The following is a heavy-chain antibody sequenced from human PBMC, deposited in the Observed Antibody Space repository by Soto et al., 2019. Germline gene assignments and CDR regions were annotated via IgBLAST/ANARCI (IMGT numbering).Heavy chain of an antibody. CDR3: ARRYDSSGYYPLDY. V-gene: IGHV3-74*01. D-gene: IGHD3-22*01. Sequence: PGGSLRLSCAASGFTFSSYWMHWVRQAPGKGLVWVSRINSDGSSTSYADSVKGRFTISRDNAKNTLYLQMNSLRAEDTAVYYCARRYDSSGYYPLDYWGQGTLVTVSS. CDR1: GFTFSSYW. J-gene: IGHJ4*02. CDR2: INSDGSST.